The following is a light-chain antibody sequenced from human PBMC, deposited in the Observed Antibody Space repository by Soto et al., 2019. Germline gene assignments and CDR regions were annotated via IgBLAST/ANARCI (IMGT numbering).Light chain of an antibody. CDR2: WAS. J-gene: IGKJ1*01. CDR3: QQYYKTPRT. V-gene: IGKV4-1*01. CDR1: QSVFYNS. Sequence: DIVMTQSPDSLAVSLGERATINCKSSQSVFYNSAWYQQKPGQHPKVLIYWASNRESGVPDRFSGSGSGTDFTLTISSLQAEDVAVYYCQQYYKTPRTFGQGTKVEIK.